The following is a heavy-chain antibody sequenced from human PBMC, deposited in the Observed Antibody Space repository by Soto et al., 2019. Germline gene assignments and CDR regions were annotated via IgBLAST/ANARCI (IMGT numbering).Heavy chain of an antibody. Sequence: GESLKISCKVSGYSFTSYWIGWVRQMPGKGLEWMGIIYPGDSDTRYSPSFQGQVTISADKSISTAYLQWSSLKASDTAMYYCARFGSSSPYYYYGMDVWGQGTTVTVSS. CDR1: GYSFTSYW. CDR3: ARFGSSSPYYYYGMDV. D-gene: IGHD6-6*01. CDR2: IYPGDSDT. J-gene: IGHJ6*02. V-gene: IGHV5-51*01.